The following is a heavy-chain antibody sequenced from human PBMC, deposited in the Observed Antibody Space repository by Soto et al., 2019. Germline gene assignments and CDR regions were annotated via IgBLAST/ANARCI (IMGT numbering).Heavy chain of an antibody. CDR2: IDGSGGEI. J-gene: IGHJ4*02. D-gene: IGHD5-12*01. CDR1: GFTFSSYA. V-gene: IGHV3-23*01. Sequence: EVQLLESGGDLVQPGGSLTLSCAASGFTFSSYAMGWFRKSPGTWLEWVSVIDGSGGEISLADSVKGRFTISRDNSKSTVFLHMSRLMAEDTGRYYCAKEVVAAAYVEPSPFDLWGQGTLVTFSS. CDR3: AKEVVAAAYVEPSPFDL.